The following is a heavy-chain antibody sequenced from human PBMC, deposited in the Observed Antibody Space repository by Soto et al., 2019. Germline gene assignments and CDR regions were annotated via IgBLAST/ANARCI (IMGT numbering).Heavy chain of an antibody. CDR1: GDGVSSNIAA. J-gene: IGHJ4*02. CDR2: TKYRSKWYT. V-gene: IGHV6-1*01. CDR3: AREGSITWTYYFDF. Sequence: PSQTLSLTCAISGDGVSSNIAAWNWVRQSPSRGLEWLGRTKYRSKWYTDYATSVKSRISINPDTSKNQVSLQLNSVTPEDTAVYYCAREGSITWTYYFDFWGQGILVTVSS. D-gene: IGHD6-13*01.